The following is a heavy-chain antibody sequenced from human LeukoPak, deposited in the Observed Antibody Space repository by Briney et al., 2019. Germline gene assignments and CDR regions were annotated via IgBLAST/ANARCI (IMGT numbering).Heavy chain of an antibody. CDR1: GLTVSSY. V-gene: IGHV3-66*04. CDR3: ARPPYGGVDY. CDR2: ISSGGSI. Sequence: GGSLRLSCAASGLTVSSYMSWVRPAPGKGLEWVSVISSGGSIYYADSVKGRFTISRDKSKNTLYLQMNSLRAEDTAVYYCARPPYGGVDYWGQGTLVTVSS. D-gene: IGHD4-23*01. J-gene: IGHJ4*02.